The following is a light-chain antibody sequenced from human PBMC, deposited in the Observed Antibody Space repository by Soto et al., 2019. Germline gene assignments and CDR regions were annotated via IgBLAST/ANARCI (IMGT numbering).Light chain of an antibody. J-gene: IGKJ1*01. CDR3: QQYGNSPWT. CDR2: GAS. Sequence: EIVLTQSPGTLSLSPGERATLSCRASQSVTSSYLAWYQQKPGQAPRLFIYGASSRATGIPDRFSGSGSGTDFTLTISRLEPEDFAVYNCQQYGNSPWTFGQGTKVDIK. V-gene: IGKV3-20*01. CDR1: QSVTSSY.